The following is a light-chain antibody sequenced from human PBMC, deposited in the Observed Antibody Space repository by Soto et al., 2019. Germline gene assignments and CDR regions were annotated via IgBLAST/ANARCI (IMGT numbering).Light chain of an antibody. CDR2: GAT. V-gene: IGKV1-39*01. Sequence: DIQMTQSPSYLSASVGDRVIISCRANQTITSYLNWYQQKPGKVPRLLIYGATNLEGGVPSMFSRSDSGADFTLSNSSLQPDDFAAYYCQQSFNTPFTFGRGTRVDIK. CDR1: QTITSY. J-gene: IGKJ3*01. CDR3: QQSFNTPFT.